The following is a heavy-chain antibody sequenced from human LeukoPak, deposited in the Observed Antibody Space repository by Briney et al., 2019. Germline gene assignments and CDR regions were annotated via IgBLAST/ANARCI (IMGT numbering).Heavy chain of an antibody. J-gene: IGHJ3*02. CDR1: GGTFSSYA. CDR3: ARGYSYPDAFDI. Sequence: ASVKVSCKASGGTFSSYAISWVRQAPGQGLEWMGRIIPIFGTANYAQKFQGRVTITTDESTSTAYMELSSLRSEDTAVYYCARGYSYPDAFDIWGQGTMVTVSS. V-gene: IGHV1-69*05. D-gene: IGHD5-18*01. CDR2: IIPIFGTA.